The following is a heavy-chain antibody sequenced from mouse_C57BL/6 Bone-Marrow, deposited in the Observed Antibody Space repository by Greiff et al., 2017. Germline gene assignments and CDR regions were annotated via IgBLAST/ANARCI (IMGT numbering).Heavy chain of an antibody. CDR1: GYTFTSYG. CDR2: IYPRSGNT. D-gene: IGHD1-1*01. CDR3: ARSSYGSSYGGY. Sequence: VQRVESGAELAMPGASVKLSCKASGYTFTSYGISWVKQRTGQGLEWIGEIYPRSGNTYYNEKFKGKATLTADKSSSTAYMELRSLTSEDSAVYFCARSSYGSSYGGYWGQGTTLTVSS. V-gene: IGHV1-81*01. J-gene: IGHJ2*01.